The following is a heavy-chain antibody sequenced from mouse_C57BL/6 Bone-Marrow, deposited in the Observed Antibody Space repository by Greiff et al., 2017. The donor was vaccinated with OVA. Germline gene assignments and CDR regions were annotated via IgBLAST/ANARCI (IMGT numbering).Heavy chain of an antibody. J-gene: IGHJ2*01. CDR3: ARHWDYGSFVDY. V-gene: IGHV5-6*01. CDR2: ISSGGSYT. Sequence: EVQGVESGGDLVKPGGSLKLSCAASGFTFSSYGMSWVRQTPDKRLEWVATISSGGSYTYYPDSVQGRFTISRDNAKNTLYLQMSSLKSEDTAMYYCARHWDYGSFVDYWGQGTTLTVSS. CDR1: GFTFSSYG. D-gene: IGHD1-1*01.